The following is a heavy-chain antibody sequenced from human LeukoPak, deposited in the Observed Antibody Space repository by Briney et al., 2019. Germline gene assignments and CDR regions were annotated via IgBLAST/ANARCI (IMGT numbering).Heavy chain of an antibody. CDR1: GGSISSSNW. CDR3: ARGHSSSWYSYYYGMDV. V-gene: IGHV4-4*02. D-gene: IGHD6-13*01. Sequence: NPSETLSLTCAVYGGSISSSNWWSWVRQPPGKGLEWIGEIYHSGSTNYNPSLKSRVTISVDKSKNQFSLKLSSVTAADTAVYYCARGHSSSWYSYYYGMDVWGKGTTVTVSS. CDR2: IYHSGST. J-gene: IGHJ6*04.